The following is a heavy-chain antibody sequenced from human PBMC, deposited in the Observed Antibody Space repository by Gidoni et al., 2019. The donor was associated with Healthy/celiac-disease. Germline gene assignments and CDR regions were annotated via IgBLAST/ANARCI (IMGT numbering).Heavy chain of an antibody. D-gene: IGHD4-17*01. Sequence: QVQLVQSGAEVKKPGASVKVSCKASGYTFTGYYMHWVRQAPGQGLEWMGRINPNSGGTNYAQKFQGRVTMTRDTSISTAYMELSRLRSDDTAVYYCARERGGASYGDYLYYFDYWGQGTLVTVSS. V-gene: IGHV1-2*06. CDR3: ARERGGASYGDYLYYFDY. CDR1: GYTFTGYY. J-gene: IGHJ4*02. CDR2: INPNSGGT.